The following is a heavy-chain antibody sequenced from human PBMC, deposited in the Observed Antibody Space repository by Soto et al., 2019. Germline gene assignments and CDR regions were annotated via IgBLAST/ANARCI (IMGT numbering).Heavy chain of an antibody. V-gene: IGHV1-69*13. CDR2: IIPIFGTA. Sequence: SVKVSCKASGGTFSSYAISWVRQAPGQGLEWMGGIIPIFGTANYAQKFQGRVTITADESTSTAYMELSSLRSEDTAVYYCAVGVMIPHHPAPDYWGQGTLVTVSS. CDR1: GGTFSSYA. CDR3: AVGVMIPHHPAPDY. J-gene: IGHJ4*02. D-gene: IGHD3-3*01.